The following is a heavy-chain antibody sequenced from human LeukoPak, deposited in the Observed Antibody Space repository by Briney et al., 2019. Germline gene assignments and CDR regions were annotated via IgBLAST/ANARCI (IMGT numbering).Heavy chain of an antibody. CDR1: GFTVSAHF. D-gene: IGHD1-1*01. Sequence: GGSLRLSCAASGFTVSAHFMSWVRQAPGKGLEWVSVIYSGGDTYYADSVKGRFTISRDNSKNTLYLQMNSLRAEDTAVYYCAKDKNTGRSASDYWGQGILVTVSS. CDR2: IYSGGDT. CDR3: AKDKNTGRSASDY. V-gene: IGHV3-53*01. J-gene: IGHJ4*02.